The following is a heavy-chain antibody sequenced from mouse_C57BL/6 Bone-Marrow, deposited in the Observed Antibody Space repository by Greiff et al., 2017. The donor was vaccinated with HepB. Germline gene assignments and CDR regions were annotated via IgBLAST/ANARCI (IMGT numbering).Heavy chain of an antibody. CDR2: IDPANGNT. CDR1: GFNFKNSY. CDR3: APHYCGSAWFAY. V-gene: IGHV14-3*01. D-gene: IGHD1-1*01. Sequence: EVQLQQSVAELVRPGASVKLSCTASGFNFKNSYMHWVKQRPEQGLEWIGRIDPANGNTKYAPKFQGKATITADTSSNTAYLQLSSLTSEDTAIYYCAPHYCGSAWFAYWGRGTLVTVSA. J-gene: IGHJ3*01.